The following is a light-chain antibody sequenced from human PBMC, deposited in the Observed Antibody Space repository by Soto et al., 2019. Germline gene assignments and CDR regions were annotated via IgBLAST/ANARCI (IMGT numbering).Light chain of an antibody. Sequence: EIVITQPPATLSVPPGEIVILSFSASQSVNSKVAWYQQTPGQAPRLLIYGASTRATGIPAMFSGSGSVTEFTLTISSLQSEDFAVYYRQQYNSYPYTFGQGTKVDI. V-gene: IGKV3-15*01. CDR2: GAS. CDR1: QSVNSK. J-gene: IGKJ2*01. CDR3: QQYNSYPYT.